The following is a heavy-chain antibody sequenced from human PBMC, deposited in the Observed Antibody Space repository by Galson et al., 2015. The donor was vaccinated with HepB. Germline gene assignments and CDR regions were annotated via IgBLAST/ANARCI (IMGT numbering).Heavy chain of an antibody. J-gene: IGHJ6*02. CDR1: GITFSNVW. CDR3: TTQSYYYGLDV. CDR2: IKSKTDGGTK. Sequence: SLRLSCAASGITFSNVWMNWVRQAPGKGLEWVGRIKSKTDGGTKDYAAPVKGRFTITRDDSKNTLYLQTNSLKTEDSAVYYCTTQSYYYGLDVSGQGTSVTVSS. V-gene: IGHV3-15*01.